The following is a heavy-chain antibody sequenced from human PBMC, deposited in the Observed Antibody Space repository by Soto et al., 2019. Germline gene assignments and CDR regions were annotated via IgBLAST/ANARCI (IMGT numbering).Heavy chain of an antibody. CDR1: GGSISSGGYY. CDR3: AGYDILTGYFDY. J-gene: IGHJ4*02. D-gene: IGHD3-9*01. V-gene: IGHV4-31*03. CDR2: IYYSGST. Sequence: PSETLSLTCTVSGGSISSGGYYWSWIRQHPGKGLEWIGYIYYSGSTYYNPSLKSRVTISVDTSKNQFSLKLSSVTAADTAVYYCAGYDILTGYFDYWGQGTLVTVSS.